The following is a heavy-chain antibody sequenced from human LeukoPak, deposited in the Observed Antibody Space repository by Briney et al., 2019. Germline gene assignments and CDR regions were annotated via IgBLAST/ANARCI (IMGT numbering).Heavy chain of an antibody. V-gene: IGHV3-23*01. CDR1: GFTLSSHG. J-gene: IGHJ4*02. D-gene: IGHD6-13*01. CDR3: AKVETAAAATLRGFDY. Sequence: GGSLRLSCAASGFTLSSHGMTWVRQASGKGLEWISTIRASGAYTFYADSVKGRFTISRDNSKNTLYLQMNSLRAEDTAVYYCAKVETAAAATLRGFDYWGQGTLVTVSS. CDR2: IRASGAYT.